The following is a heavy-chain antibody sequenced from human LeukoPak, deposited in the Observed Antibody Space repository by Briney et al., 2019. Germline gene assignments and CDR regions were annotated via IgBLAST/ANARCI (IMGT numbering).Heavy chain of an antibody. CDR2: IKSDGTGA. J-gene: IGHJ6*03. D-gene: IGHD5-24*01. Sequence: GGSLRLSCAASGFSFSNYWMHWVREVPEKGLEWVSRIKSDGTGAAYAGSVNGRFTISRDNAENTLYLQMNSLRAEDTAIYYCARDRDGPNYYMDVWGKGTTVTVSS. CDR1: GFSFSNYW. V-gene: IGHV3-74*01. CDR3: ARDRDGPNYYMDV.